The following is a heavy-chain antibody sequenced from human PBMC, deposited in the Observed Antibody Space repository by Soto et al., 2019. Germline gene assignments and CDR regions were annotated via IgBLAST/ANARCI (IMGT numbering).Heavy chain of an antibody. CDR3: ASLIAAAGPPHSPRYYYGMDV. V-gene: IGHV1-69*12. J-gene: IGHJ6*02. CDR2: IIPIFGTA. CDR1: GGTFSSYA. Sequence: QVQLVQSEAEVKKPGSSVKVSCKASGGTFSSYAISWVRQAPGQGLEWMGGIIPIFGTADYAQKFQGRVTITADESTSTAYMELSSLRSEDTAVYYCASLIAAAGPPHSPRYYYGMDVWGQGTTVTVSS. D-gene: IGHD6-13*01.